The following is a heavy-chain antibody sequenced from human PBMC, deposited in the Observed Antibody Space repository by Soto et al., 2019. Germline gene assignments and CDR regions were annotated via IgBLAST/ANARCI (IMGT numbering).Heavy chain of an antibody. J-gene: IGHJ6*02. CDR1: GFTFSSYG. CDR3: ARGTYYYDSSSHYYYGMDV. D-gene: IGHD3-22*01. V-gene: IGHV3-33*01. CDR2: IWYDGSNK. Sequence: GGSLRLSCAASGFTFSSYGMHWVRQAPGKGLEWVAVIWYDGSNKYYADSVKGRFTISRDNSKNTLYLQMNSLRAEDTAVYYCARGTYYYDSSSHYYYGMDVWGQGTTVTVSS.